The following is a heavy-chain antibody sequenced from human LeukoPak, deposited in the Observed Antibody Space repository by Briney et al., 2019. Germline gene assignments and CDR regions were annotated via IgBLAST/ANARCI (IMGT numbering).Heavy chain of an antibody. CDR1: GFTFSSYS. J-gene: IGHJ4*02. Sequence: GGSLRLSCAASGFTFSSYSMNWVPQAPGKGLEWVSSISNIGSHIFYADSVEGRFTISRDNAQNSLYLQMSSLRAEDTAVYFCARITWSGSTWSFAYWGQGTLVTVSS. D-gene: IGHD6-13*01. CDR2: ISNIGSHI. V-gene: IGHV3-21*01. CDR3: ARITWSGSTWSFAY.